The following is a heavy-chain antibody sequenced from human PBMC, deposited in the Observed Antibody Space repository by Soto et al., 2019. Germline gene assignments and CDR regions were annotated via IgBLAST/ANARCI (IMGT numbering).Heavy chain of an antibody. CDR1: GFTFSSYG. V-gene: IGHV3-33*01. J-gene: IGHJ6*02. CDR2: IWYDGSNK. CDR3: ASPFGPTTSPYYGMDV. Sequence: QVQLVESGGGVVQPGRSLRLSCAASGFTFSSYGMHWVRQAPGKGLEWVAVIWYDGSNKYYADSVKGRFTISRDNXKXXLYLQMNSLRAEDTAVYYCASPFGPTTSPYYGMDVWGQGTTVTVSS. D-gene: IGHD3-16*01.